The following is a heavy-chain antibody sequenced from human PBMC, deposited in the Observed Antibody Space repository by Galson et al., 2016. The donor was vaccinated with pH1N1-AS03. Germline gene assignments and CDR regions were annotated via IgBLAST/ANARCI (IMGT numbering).Heavy chain of an antibody. CDR2: IHHSGSTT. CDR3: ARRPTGLDY. J-gene: IGHJ4*02. CDR1: GGSFSGYY. Sequence: ETLSLTCAVYGGSFSGYYWSWIRQPPGKGLEWIGEIHHSGSTTKYAPSLKSRVTISIDTSRNQLSLTLTSVTAADTAVYYCARRPTGLDYWGPGSLVTVSS. V-gene: IGHV4-34*01.